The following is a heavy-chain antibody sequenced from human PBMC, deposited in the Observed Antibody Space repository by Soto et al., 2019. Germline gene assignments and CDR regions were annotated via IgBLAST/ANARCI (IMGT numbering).Heavy chain of an antibody. Sequence: QVQLVESGGGVVQPGRSLRLSCAASGLTFSSYGMHWVRQAPGKGLEWVTIISYDGSNKYYADSVKGRFTISRDNSKNTLYLRMNSLRAKDTSVYYCAKDLRYDYIWGSNFYYMDGWCNGTTGTVSS. D-gene: IGHD3-16*01. J-gene: IGHJ6*03. CDR1: GLTFSSYG. V-gene: IGHV3-30*18. CDR2: ISYDGSNK. CDR3: AKDLRYDYIWGSNFYYMDG.